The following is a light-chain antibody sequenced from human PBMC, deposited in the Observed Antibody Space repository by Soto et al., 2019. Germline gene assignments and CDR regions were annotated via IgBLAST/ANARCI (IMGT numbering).Light chain of an antibody. CDR3: EQGNNWPLT. Sequence: EILLTQSPATLSLSPGERATLSCRASQSVSTNLAWYRQTPVQAPRLLIYDASNSATGIPARFSVSGSGTDFTLSISSLEPEDFAIDYCEQGNNWPLTFGGGTNVEIK. J-gene: IGKJ4*01. CDR1: QSVSTN. CDR2: DAS. V-gene: IGKV3-11*01.